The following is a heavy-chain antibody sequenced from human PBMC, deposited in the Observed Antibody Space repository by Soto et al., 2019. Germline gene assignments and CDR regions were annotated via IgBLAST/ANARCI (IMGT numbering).Heavy chain of an antibody. J-gene: IGHJ4*02. CDR2: ISGSGGST. Sequence: EVQLVESGGGLVQPGGSLRLSCAASGFTFSTYAMTWVRQAPGKGLEWDSGISGSGGSTYHADSVKGRFTISRDSSKNTVYLQMNSLRAEDTAVYYCAKGVGAKRYYFDYWGQGTLVTVSS. V-gene: IGHV3-23*04. CDR1: GFTFSTYA. D-gene: IGHD1-26*01. CDR3: AKGVGAKRYYFDY.